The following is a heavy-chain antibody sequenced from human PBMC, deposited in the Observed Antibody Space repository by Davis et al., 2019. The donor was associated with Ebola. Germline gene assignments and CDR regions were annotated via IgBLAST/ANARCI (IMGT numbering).Heavy chain of an antibody. V-gene: IGHV1-2*02. D-gene: IGHD3-22*01. Sequence: AASVKVSCKASGGTFSSYTISWVRQAPGQGLEWMGWISAYNGNTNYAQKFQGRVTMTRDTSISTAYMELSRLRSDDTAVYYCARVYRDDSSGYYSPLGYWGQGTLVTVSS. CDR2: ISAYNGNT. CDR1: GGTFSSYT. J-gene: IGHJ4*02. CDR3: ARVYRDDSSGYYSPLGY.